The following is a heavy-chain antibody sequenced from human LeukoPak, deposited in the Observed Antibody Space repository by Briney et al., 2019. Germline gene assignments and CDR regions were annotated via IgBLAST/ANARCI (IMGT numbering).Heavy chain of an antibody. Sequence: GGSLRLSCAASGFTFSSYAMSWVRQTPGKGLEWVSAISGSGGSTYYADSVKGRLTISRDNSKNTLYLQMNSLRAEDTAVYYCAKRGYSYGYGGDAFDIWGQGTMVTVSS. CDR2: ISGSGGST. V-gene: IGHV3-23*01. D-gene: IGHD5-18*01. CDR3: AKRGYSYGYGGDAFDI. CDR1: GFTFSSYA. J-gene: IGHJ3*02.